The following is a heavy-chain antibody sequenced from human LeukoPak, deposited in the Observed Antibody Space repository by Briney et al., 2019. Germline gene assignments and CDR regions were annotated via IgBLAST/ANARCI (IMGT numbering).Heavy chain of an antibody. CDR1: GGTFSSYA. CDR3: ARIPNRDYYDSSGYEPPTNAFDI. V-gene: IGHV1-69*13. Sequence: SVKVSCKASGGTFSSYAISWVRQAPGQGLEWMGGIIPIFGTANYAQKFQGRVTITADESTSTAYMELSSLRSEGTAVYYCARIPNRDYYDSSGYEPPTNAFDIWGQGTMVTVSS. J-gene: IGHJ3*02. D-gene: IGHD3-22*01. CDR2: IIPIFGTA.